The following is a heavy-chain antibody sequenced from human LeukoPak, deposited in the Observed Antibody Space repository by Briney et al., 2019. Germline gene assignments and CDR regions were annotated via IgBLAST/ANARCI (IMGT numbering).Heavy chain of an antibody. CDR2: ISGSGGST. V-gene: IGHV3-23*01. CDR3: AKGHILLWFVA. D-gene: IGHD3-10*01. Sequence: GGSLRLSCAASGFTFSSYAMSWVRQAPGKGLEWVSAISGSGGSTYYADSVKGRFTISRDNSQNTLYLQMNSLRAEDTAVYYCAKGHILLWFVAWGQGTLVTVSS. J-gene: IGHJ5*02. CDR1: GFTFSSYA.